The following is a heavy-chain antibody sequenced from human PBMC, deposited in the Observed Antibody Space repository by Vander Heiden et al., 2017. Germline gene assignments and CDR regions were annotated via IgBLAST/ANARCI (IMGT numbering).Heavy chain of an antibody. J-gene: IGHJ5*02. CDR3: ARVKCVQLERRWVCWFDP. CDR1: GFTFRSYL. Sequence: EVQLVESGGGVVQPGGALRLSCAASGFTFRSYLVSWVRQAPGKGLEWLANIKEDGSEIYYVDSVKGRFTISRDNAKNSLYLQMNSLRAEDTAVYYCARVKCVQLERRWVCWFDPWGQGTLVTVSS. D-gene: IGHD1-1*01. V-gene: IGHV3-7*01. CDR2: IKEDGSEI.